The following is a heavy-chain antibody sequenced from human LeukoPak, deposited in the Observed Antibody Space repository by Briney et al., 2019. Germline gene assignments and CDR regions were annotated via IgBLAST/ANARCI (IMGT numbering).Heavy chain of an antibody. CDR2: INPNSGGT. CDR3: ARGVLRELRLGDLSLGGNWFDP. V-gene: IGHV1-2*02. J-gene: IGHJ5*02. D-gene: IGHD3-16*02. CDR1: GYTFTGYY. Sequence: GASVKVSCEASGYTFTGYYLHWVRQAPGQGLEWMGGINPNSGGTNYAQNFQGRVTMTRDTSISTAYMELSRLRSDDTAVYYCARGVLRELRLGDLSLGGNWFDPWGQGTLVTVSS.